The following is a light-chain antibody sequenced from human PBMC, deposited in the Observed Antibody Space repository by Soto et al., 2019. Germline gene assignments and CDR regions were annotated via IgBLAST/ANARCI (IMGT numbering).Light chain of an antibody. V-gene: IGKV1-39*01. CDR3: QQSYYGPQT. CDR1: QSIATF. Sequence: PMTQSPSSLSASVGDRVTITCRASQSIATFLNWYQQRLGKAPKLLISAAFDLKSGVPSRFSGSGSWTYFTLTISSLQPEDFRTYYCQQSYYGPQTFGQGAKVEI. J-gene: IGKJ1*01. CDR2: AAF.